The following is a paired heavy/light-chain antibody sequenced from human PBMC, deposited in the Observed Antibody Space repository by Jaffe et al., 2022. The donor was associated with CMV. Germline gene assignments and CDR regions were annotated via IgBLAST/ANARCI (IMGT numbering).Light chain of an antibody. CDR2: LAS. V-gene: IGKV1-39*01. CDR1: QAIRTF. J-gene: IGKJ2*03. CDR3: QQTFSTPPYS. Sequence: IHMTQSPSSLSASVGDRVTISCRASQAIRTFLNWYQQKPGKAPKLLICLASILQSGVPSRFSGSGSGTDFTLTISSLQSDDFATYYCQQTFSTPPYSFGQGTKLEIK.
Heavy chain of an antibody. J-gene: IGHJ4*02. D-gene: IGHD2-21*02. CDR3: ARGRDSNSGDLDY. CDR2: VHYKGGT. V-gene: IGHV4-59*01. Sequence: QVHLQESGPGLVKASETLSLTCIVSGGSISNYYWSWIRQPPGKGLEWIGYVHYKGGTTYNPSLKSRVNISLDTSKNQFSLNVTSVTAADTAVYYCARGRDSNSGDLDYWGQGAPVTVSS. CDR1: GGSISNYY.